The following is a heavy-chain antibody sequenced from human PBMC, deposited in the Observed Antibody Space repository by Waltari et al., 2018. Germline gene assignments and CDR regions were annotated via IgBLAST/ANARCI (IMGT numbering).Heavy chain of an antibody. Sequence: EVQLEQSGVEVKEPGEALKISCKGSGYIFTNYWIGLVRQMPGKGLELMGIVYPGDSDTRYSPSFEGQVTISVDKSINTAYLQWNSLTASDTALYYCARSCSNSGCLYFDSWGQGTVVTVAS. CDR3: ARSCSNSGCLYFDS. CDR1: GYIFTNYW. V-gene: IGHV5-51*03. CDR2: VYPGDSDT. D-gene: IGHD5-12*01. J-gene: IGHJ4*02.